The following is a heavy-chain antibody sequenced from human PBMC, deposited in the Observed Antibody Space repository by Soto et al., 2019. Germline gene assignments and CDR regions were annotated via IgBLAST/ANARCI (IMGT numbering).Heavy chain of an antibody. J-gene: IGHJ4*02. CDR1: GFTFSDHY. CDR2: TRNKANSYTT. D-gene: IGHD4-17*01. V-gene: IGHV3-72*01. CDR3: ARYDYGDLDY. Sequence: EVQLVESGGGLVQPGGSLRLSCAASGFTFSDHYMDWVRQAPGKGLEWVGRTRNKANSYTTEYAAYVKGRFTISRDDSKNSLYLQMNSLKTEDTAVYYCARYDYGDLDYWGQGTLVTVSS.